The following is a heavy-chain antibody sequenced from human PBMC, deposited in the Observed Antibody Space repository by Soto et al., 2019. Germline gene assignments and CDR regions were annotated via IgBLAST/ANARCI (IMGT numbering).Heavy chain of an antibody. CDR1: GGSLSSGGYY. CDR2: LYYSGST. D-gene: IGHD3-10*01. Sequence: QVQLQESGPGLVKPSQTLSLTCTVSGGSLSSGGYYWSWIRQHPGKGLEWIGYLYYSGSTYYNPSLKSRVTISVDTSKNQFSLKLSSVTAADTAVYYCAIEPLDTMVRGVIAWYSFDIWGQGTMVTVAS. V-gene: IGHV4-31*03. CDR3: AIEPLDTMVRGVIAWYSFDI. J-gene: IGHJ3*02.